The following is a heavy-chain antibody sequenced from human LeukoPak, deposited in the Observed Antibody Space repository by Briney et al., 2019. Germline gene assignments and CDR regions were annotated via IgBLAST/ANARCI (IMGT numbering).Heavy chain of an antibody. J-gene: IGHJ2*01. CDR1: GYSISSGYY. CDR3: ARLYYGSGSHYNRIWYFDL. D-gene: IGHD3-10*01. CDR2: IYHSGST. Sequence: SETLSLTCAVSGYSISSGYYWGWIRQPPGKGLEWIGSIYHSGSTYYNPSLKSRVTISVDTSKNQFSLKLSSVTAADTAVYYCARLYYGSGSHYNRIWYFDLWGRGTLVTVSS. V-gene: IGHV4-38-2*01.